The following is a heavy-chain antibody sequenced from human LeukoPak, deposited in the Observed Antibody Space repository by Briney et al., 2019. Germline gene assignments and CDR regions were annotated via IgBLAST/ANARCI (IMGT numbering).Heavy chain of an antibody. CDR2: INPNSGGT. V-gene: IGHV1-2*02. CDR3: ARDDGDYVNPLDY. Sequence: ASVKVSCKASGYTFTGYYMHWVRMAPGQGLEWMGWINPNSGGTNYAQKFQGRVTMTRDTSISTAYMELSRLRSDDTAVYYCARDDGDYVNPLDYWGQGTLVTVSS. D-gene: IGHD4-17*01. J-gene: IGHJ4*02. CDR1: GYTFTGYY.